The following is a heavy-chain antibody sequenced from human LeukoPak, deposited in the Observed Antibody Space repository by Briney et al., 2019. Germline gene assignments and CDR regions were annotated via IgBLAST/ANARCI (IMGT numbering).Heavy chain of an antibody. J-gene: IGHJ4*02. CDR2: IYYSGST. CDR1: GGSISSGGYY. Sequence: SQTLSLTCTVSGGSISSGGYYWRWIRQHPGKGLEWIGYIYYSGSTYYNPSLKSRVTISVDTSKNQFSLKLTSVTAADTAVYYCARRGFWSGYYDYWGQGTLVTVSS. CDR3: ARRGFWSGYYDY. V-gene: IGHV4-30-4*08. D-gene: IGHD3-3*01.